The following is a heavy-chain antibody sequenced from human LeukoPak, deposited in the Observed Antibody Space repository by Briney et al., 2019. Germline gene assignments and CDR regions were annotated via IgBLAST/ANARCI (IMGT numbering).Heavy chain of an antibody. CDR2: IYYSGST. D-gene: IGHD4-17*01. Sequence: SETLSLTCTVSGGSISSSSYYWGWIRQPPGKGLEWIGSIYYSGSTYYNPSLKSRVTISVDTSKNQFSLKLSSVTAADTAVYYCVRQYSDYGDSSPPHDYWGQGTLVTVSS. CDR3: VRQYSDYGDSSPPHDY. CDR1: GGSISSSSYY. V-gene: IGHV4-39*01. J-gene: IGHJ4*02.